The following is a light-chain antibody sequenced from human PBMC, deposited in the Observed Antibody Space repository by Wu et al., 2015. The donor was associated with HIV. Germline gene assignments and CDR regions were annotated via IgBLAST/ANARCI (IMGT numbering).Light chain of an antibody. CDR2: GAS. J-gene: IGKJ2*01. Sequence: EIILRQSPGTLSLSPGESVTLSCRASQSVTRSYLGWYQQKLGQAPRLLIYGASIRATGIADRFSGSGSGTDFTLTINRLEPEDFAVYFCHQCGTSPYTFGQGTKLEI. V-gene: IGKV3-20*01. CDR1: QSVTRSY. CDR3: HQCGTSPYT.